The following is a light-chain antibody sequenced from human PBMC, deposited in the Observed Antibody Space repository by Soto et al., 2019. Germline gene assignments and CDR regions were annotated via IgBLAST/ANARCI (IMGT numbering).Light chain of an antibody. V-gene: IGKV2-28*01. J-gene: IGKJ1*01. CDR3: MQALQTPWT. CDR2: LGS. CDR1: QSLLHSNGYNY. Sequence: DIVMTQSPLSLPVTPGEPASISCSSSQSLLHSNGYNYLDWYLQKPGQSPQLLIYLGSNRASGVPDRFSGSGSGTDFTLKISRVEAEDVGVYDCMQALQTPWTFGQGTKVEIK.